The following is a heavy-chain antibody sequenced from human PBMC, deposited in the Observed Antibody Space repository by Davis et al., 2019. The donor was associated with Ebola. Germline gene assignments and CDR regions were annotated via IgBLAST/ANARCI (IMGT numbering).Heavy chain of an antibody. CDR1: GFDFYNYD. J-gene: IGHJ4*02. Sequence: GESLKISCAASGFDFYNYDMTWVRQAPGKGLEWVSSISSDSDYIYYADSAKGRFTISRDNAKNSLYLQMNSLRAEDTAVYYCARINSYGDFDYWGQGTLVTVSS. V-gene: IGHV3-21*01. CDR3: ARINSYGDFDY. D-gene: IGHD5-18*01. CDR2: ISSDSDYI.